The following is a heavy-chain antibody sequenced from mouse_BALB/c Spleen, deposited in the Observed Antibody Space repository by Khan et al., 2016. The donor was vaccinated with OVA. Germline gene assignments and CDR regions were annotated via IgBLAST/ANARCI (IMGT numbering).Heavy chain of an antibody. CDR2: IWGGGDT. CDR3: ATADYRYYGYDAMDY. Sequence: VQLQESGPGLVAPSQSLSITCTVSGFSLSRYNIHWVRQPPGKGLEWLGMIWGGGDTDYNSTLISRLSISKDNSKSQVFLKVNSLQTDDSAMYYWATADYRYYGYDAMDYWGQGTSVTVFS. V-gene: IGHV2-6-4*01. CDR1: GFSLSRYN. D-gene: IGHD2-14*01. J-gene: IGHJ4*01.